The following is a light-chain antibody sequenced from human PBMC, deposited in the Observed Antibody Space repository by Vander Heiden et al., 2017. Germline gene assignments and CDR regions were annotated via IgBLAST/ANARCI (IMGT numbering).Light chain of an antibody. CDR3: QAWDTSAHVV. CDR2: QDN. Sequence: SFELTQPPSVSVSPGQTASLTYSGDKLRDQFASWYQQRPGQSPLLVIFQDNKRPSGIPERFSGSNSGNTATLTISGTQAMDEADYFCQAWDTSAHVVFGGGTRLTVL. V-gene: IGLV3-1*01. CDR1: KLRDQF. J-gene: IGLJ2*01.